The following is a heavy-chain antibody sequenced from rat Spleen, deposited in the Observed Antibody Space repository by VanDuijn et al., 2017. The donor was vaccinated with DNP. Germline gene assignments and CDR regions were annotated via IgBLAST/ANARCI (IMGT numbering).Heavy chain of an antibody. J-gene: IGHJ3*01. V-gene: IGHV5S10*01. Sequence: EVQLVESGGGLVQPGRSLKLSCAASGFTFSDYYMAWVRQATTKGLEWVATIIYDGRGTYYGDSVKGRFTISRDNAKSTLYLQMDSLRSEDTATYFCATGVYGGYEDWFAYWGQGTLVTVSS. D-gene: IGHD1-11*01. CDR1: GFTFSDYY. CDR3: ATGVYGGYEDWFAY. CDR2: IIYDGRGT.